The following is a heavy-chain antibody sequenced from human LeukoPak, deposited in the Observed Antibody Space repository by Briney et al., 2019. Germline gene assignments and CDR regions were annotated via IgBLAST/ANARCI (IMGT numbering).Heavy chain of an antibody. Sequence: SETLSLTCTVSGGSISSSSHYWGWIRQPPGKGLEWIGYIYYSGNTNYNPSLKSRVTISVVTSKNQFSLKLSSVTAADTAVYYCARDPSPFYSGSYLGFDPWGQGTLVTVSS. D-gene: IGHD1-26*01. J-gene: IGHJ5*02. V-gene: IGHV4-61*01. CDR2: IYYSGNT. CDR3: ARDPSPFYSGSYLGFDP. CDR1: GGSISSSSHY.